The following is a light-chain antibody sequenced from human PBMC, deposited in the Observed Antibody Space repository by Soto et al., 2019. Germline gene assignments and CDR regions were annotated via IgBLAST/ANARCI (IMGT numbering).Light chain of an antibody. Sequence: QPVLTQSPSASASLGASVKLTCTLSSGHSNYAIAWHQQQPEKGPRYSKKVNSDGSHHTGDGVPDRFSASSSGAERYLTISSLQSEDEADYYCQTWGTGTVIFGGGTKLTVL. V-gene: IGLV4-69*01. CDR3: QTWGTGTVI. CDR2: VNSDGSH. CDR1: SGHSNYA. J-gene: IGLJ2*01.